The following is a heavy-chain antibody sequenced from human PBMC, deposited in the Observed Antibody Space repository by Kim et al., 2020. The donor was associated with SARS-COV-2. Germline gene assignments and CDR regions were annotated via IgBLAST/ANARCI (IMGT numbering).Heavy chain of an antibody. CDR3: ARDDSRYFDL. J-gene: IGHJ2*01. V-gene: IGHV4-4*07. D-gene: IGHD2-21*02. CDR2: ST. Sequence: STTYNTSRPNRVTMAVDTSKNQFSLKLRSVTAADTAVYFCARDDSRYFDLWGRGSLVTVSS.